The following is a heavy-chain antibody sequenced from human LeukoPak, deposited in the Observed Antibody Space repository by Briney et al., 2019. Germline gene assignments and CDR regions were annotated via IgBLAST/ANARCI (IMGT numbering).Heavy chain of an antibody. CDR2: IYYSGST. CDR1: GGSISSSSYY. Sequence: SETLSLTCTVSGGSISSSSYYWGWIRQPPGKGLEWTGSIYYSGSTDYNPSLKSRVTISVDTSKNQFSLKLRSVTAADTAVYYCARTIQYSSGWYSFDYWGQGTLVTVSS. J-gene: IGHJ4*02. V-gene: IGHV4-39*01. D-gene: IGHD6-19*01. CDR3: ARTIQYSSGWYSFDY.